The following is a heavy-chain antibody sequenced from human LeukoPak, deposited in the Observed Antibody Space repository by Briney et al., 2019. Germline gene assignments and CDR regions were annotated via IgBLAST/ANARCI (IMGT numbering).Heavy chain of an antibody. CDR2: ISGSGGST. CDR1: GFTFSSYA. CDR3: AKDDWLSVELNVDY. D-gene: IGHD1-7*01. J-gene: IGHJ4*02. Sequence: PGGSLRLSCAASGFTFSSYAMSWVRQAPGKGLEWVSAISGSGGSTYYADSVKGRFTISGDNSKNTLYLQMNSLRAEDTAVYYCAKDDWLSVELNVDYWGQGTLVTVSS. V-gene: IGHV3-23*01.